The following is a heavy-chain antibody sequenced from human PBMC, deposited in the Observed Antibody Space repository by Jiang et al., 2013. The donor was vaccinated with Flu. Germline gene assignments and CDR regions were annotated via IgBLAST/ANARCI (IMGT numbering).Heavy chain of an antibody. Sequence: GAEVKKPGSSMKVSCKASGGNFVSYSYSWVRQAPGQGLEWMGRSIPILNTAHYAPKFQGRVTITADKSASTVYVQLSSLRSDDTAIYYCARGDGGRDGSEQLDYWGQGALIIVS. J-gene: IGHJ4*02. CDR2: SIPILNTA. CDR1: GGNFVSYS. CDR3: ARGDGGRDGSEQLDY. D-gene: IGHD5-24*01. V-gene: IGHV1-69*08.